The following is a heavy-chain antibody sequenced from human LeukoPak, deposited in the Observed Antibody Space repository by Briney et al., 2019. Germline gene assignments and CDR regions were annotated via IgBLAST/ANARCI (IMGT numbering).Heavy chain of an antibody. V-gene: IGHV4-39*07. D-gene: IGHD2-8*01. J-gene: IGHJ5*02. CDR2: IYYTGST. CDR1: GGSISSSDYY. CDR3: ARENYCTNGVCWAFDP. Sequence: SETLSLTYTVSGGSISSSDYYWGWIRQPPGKGLEWIGNIYYTGSTSYNSSLKSRVTISIDTSKNQFSLQLSSVTAADTAVYFCARENYCTNGVCWAFDPWGQGTLVTVSS.